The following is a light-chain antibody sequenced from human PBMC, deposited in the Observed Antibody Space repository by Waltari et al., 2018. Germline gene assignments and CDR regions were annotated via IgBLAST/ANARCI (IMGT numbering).Light chain of an antibody. J-gene: IGKJ3*01. CDR2: DAS. CDR1: QSISSY. Sequence: DIQMTQSPSSLSASVGDRVTITCRASQSISSYLHWYQQKPGKAPNLLAYDASSLQSGFPSRFSGSESGTDFTLTISCLQPEDFAPYICEQSYSLSDTFGPGTKVDIK. V-gene: IGKV1-39*01. CDR3: EQSYSLSDT.